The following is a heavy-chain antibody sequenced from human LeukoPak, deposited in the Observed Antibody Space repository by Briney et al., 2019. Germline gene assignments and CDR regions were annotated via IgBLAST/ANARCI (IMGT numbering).Heavy chain of an antibody. V-gene: IGHV1-8*01. J-gene: IGHJ6*02. CDR3: ARAIENVDTAMVTYYYGMDV. Sequence: GASVKVSCKASGYTFTSYDINWVRQATGQGLEWMGWMNPNSGNTGYAQKFQGRVTMIRNTSISTAYMELSSLRSEDTAVYYCARAIENVDTAMVTYYYGMDVWGQGTTVTVSS. CDR1: GYTFTSYD. CDR2: MNPNSGNT. D-gene: IGHD5-18*01.